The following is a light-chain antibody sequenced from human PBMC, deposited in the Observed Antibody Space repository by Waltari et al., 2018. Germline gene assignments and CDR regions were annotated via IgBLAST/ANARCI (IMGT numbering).Light chain of an antibody. J-gene: IGKJ2*01. CDR2: SAS. Sequence: DIQMTQSPSSLSASVGDRVTITCRASQSISSYLNWFQQKPVKAPKLLIYSASSLQSGVPSRLSGSGSGIDFTLTISSLQPEDFATYYCQQSYSTPRYTFGQGTKLEIK. CDR1: QSISSY. V-gene: IGKV1-39*01. CDR3: QQSYSTPRYT.